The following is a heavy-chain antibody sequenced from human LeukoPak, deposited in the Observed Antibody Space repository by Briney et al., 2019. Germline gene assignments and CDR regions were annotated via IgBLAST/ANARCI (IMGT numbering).Heavy chain of an antibody. CDR3: ARDTSAIFGVVIPFDY. CDR2: ISSSSSYI. D-gene: IGHD3-3*01. V-gene: IGHV3-21*01. Sequence: GGSLRLSCAASGFTFSSYSMTWVRQAPGKGLEWVSSISSSSSYIYYADSVKGRFTISRDNAKNSLHLQMNSLRAEDTAVYYCARDTSAIFGVVIPFDYWGQGTLVTVSS. CDR1: GFTFSSYS. J-gene: IGHJ4*02.